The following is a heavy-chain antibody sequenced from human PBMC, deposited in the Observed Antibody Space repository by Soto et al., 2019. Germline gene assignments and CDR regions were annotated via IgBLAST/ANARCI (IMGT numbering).Heavy chain of an antibody. Sequence: SETLSLTCNVSGVSISGYFWSWIRQPAGKGLEWIGRIYSSGSTNYNPSLKNRVTISVDTPKNLFTLRLDSLTAADTAVYFCARDPLQYDNSGHDFDFWGQGILVTVYS. D-gene: IGHD3-22*01. CDR1: GVSISGYF. CDR3: ARDPLQYDNSGHDFDF. CDR2: IYSSGST. J-gene: IGHJ5*01. V-gene: IGHV4-4*07.